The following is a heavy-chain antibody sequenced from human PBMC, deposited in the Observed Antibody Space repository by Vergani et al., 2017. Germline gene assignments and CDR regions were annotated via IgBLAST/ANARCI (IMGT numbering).Heavy chain of an antibody. CDR3: ASEYRRDDLRYYYYDMDV. CDR2: ISSSSSTI. Sequence: EVQLVESGGGLVQLGGSLRPPCAASGFTFSSYSMNWVRQAPGKGLEWVSYISSSSSTIYYADSVKGRFTISRDNAKNSLYLQMNSLRAEGTAVYYCASEYRRDDLRYYYYDMDVWGQGTTVTVSS. CDR1: GFTFSSYS. J-gene: IGHJ6*02. D-gene: IGHD3-3*01. V-gene: IGHV3-48*01.